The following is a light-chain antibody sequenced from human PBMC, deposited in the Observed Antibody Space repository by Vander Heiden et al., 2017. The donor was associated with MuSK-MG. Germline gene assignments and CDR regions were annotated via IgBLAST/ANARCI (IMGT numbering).Light chain of an antibody. CDR3: HQYGSSPLT. CDR2: GAS. V-gene: IGKV3-20*01. Sequence: EIVLTQSPGTLSLSPGERATLSCRASQTVSGSYLAWYQQKPGQAPRLLIYGASNRATGIPDRFSGSGSGTDFTLTISRLEPEDFAVYYCHQYGSSPLTFGQGTKVEIK. CDR1: QTVSGSY. J-gene: IGKJ1*01.